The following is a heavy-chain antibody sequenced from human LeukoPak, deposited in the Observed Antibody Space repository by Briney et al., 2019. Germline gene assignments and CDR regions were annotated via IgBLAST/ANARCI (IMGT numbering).Heavy chain of an antibody. Sequence: PSETLSLTCTVSGGFISSYYWSWIRQPPGKGLEWIGYIYYSGSTNYNPSLKSRVTISVDTSKNQFSLKLSSVTAADTAVYYCATLVGATNVDYWGQGTLVTVSS. CDR2: IYYSGST. J-gene: IGHJ4*02. V-gene: IGHV4-59*01. CDR1: GGFISSYY. D-gene: IGHD1-26*01. CDR3: ATLVGATNVDY.